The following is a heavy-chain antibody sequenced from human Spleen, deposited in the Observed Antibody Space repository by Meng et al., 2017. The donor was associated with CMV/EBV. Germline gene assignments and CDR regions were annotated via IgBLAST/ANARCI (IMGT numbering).Heavy chain of an antibody. CDR3: ARLHRRGLLEPWDGMDV. CDR2: IYPYDSDT. J-gene: IGHJ6*02. V-gene: IGHV5-51*01. Sequence: KVSCKGSGYSFSSYWIGWVRQMPGKGLEWMGIIYPYDSDTRYSPSFQGQVTISADKSISTAYLQWSSLKASDTAMYYCARLHRRGLLEPWDGMDVWGQGTTVTVSS. D-gene: IGHD3-3*01. CDR1: GYSFSSYW.